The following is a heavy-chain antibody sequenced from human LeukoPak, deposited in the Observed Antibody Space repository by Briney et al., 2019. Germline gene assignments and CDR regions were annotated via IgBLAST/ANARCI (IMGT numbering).Heavy chain of an antibody. CDR2: INRSGST. Sequence: SETLSLTCAVYGGSFSGYYWSWIRQPPGKGLEWIGEINRSGSTNYNPSLKSRVTISVDTSKNQFSLKLSSVTAADTAVYYCARQQGWFDPWGQGTLVTVSS. CDR3: ARQQGWFDP. V-gene: IGHV4-34*01. J-gene: IGHJ5*02. CDR1: GGSFSGYY.